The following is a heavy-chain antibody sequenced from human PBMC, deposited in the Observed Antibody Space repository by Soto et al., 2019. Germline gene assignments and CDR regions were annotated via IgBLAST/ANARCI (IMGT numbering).Heavy chain of an antibody. D-gene: IGHD3-22*01. V-gene: IGHV1-69*13. J-gene: IGHJ6*02. Sequence: SVKVSCKASGGTFSSYAIIWVRQAPGQGLEWMGGIIPIFGTANYAQKFQGRVTITADESTSTAYMELSSLRSDDTAVYYCARFYYDSSGYLPSPYYYYSGMDVWGQGTTVTVSS. CDR1: GGTFSSYA. CDR2: IIPIFGTA. CDR3: ARFYYDSSGYLPSPYYYYSGMDV.